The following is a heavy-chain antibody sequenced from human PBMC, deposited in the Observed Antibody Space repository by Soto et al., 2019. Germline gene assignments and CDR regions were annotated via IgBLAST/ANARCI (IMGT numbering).Heavy chain of an antibody. CDR1: GGSISGYY. CDR2: IYYSGST. D-gene: IGHD3-9*01. V-gene: IGHV4-59*08. CDR3: ARSEEVLRYFDWLPGSFDY. J-gene: IGHJ4*02. Sequence: SETLSLTCTVSGGSISGYYWSWIRQPPGKALEWIGYIYYSGSTKYNPSLKSRVTISVGTSKNQFSLKLSSVTAADTAVYYCARSEEVLRYFDWLPGSFDYWGQGTLVTVSS.